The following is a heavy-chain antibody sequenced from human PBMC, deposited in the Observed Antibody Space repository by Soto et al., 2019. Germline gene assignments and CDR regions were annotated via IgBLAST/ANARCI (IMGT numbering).Heavy chain of an antibody. CDR2: IYYSGST. Sequence: SEALSLTCTVSGGSISSSSYYWGLIRQPPGKGLEWIGSIYYSGSTYYNPSLKSRVTISVDTSKNQFSLKLSSVTAADTAVYYCARTPLYDFWSGYPLRPLSLFDYWGQGTLVTVSS. CDR3: ARTPLYDFWSGYPLRPLSLFDY. CDR1: GGSISSSSYY. J-gene: IGHJ4*02. D-gene: IGHD3-3*01. V-gene: IGHV4-39*01.